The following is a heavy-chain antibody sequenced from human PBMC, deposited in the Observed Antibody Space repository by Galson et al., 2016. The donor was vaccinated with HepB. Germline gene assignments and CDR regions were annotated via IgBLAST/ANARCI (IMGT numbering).Heavy chain of an antibody. J-gene: IGHJ2*01. Sequence: SETLSLTCSVSGVSISNDIFYWGWIRQPPGKGLEWIGNIYYSGSTYYNPSLKSPVTVSVDTSKNQFSLKLTSVTAADAAVYYCAKVVGITMIIATGYIDLWGRGTLVTVSS. D-gene: IGHD3-22*01. V-gene: IGHV4-39*07. CDR2: IYYSGST. CDR1: GVSISNDIFY. CDR3: AKVVGITMIIATGYIDL.